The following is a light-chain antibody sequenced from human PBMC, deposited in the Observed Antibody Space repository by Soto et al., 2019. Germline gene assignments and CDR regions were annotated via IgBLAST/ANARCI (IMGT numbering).Light chain of an antibody. CDR2: WAS. J-gene: IGKJ4*01. CDR1: QSILFSSNNKNY. V-gene: IGKV4-1*01. CDR3: QQYYNTPVT. Sequence: DIVMTQSPDSLAVSLGERATINCKSSQSILFSSNNKNYLTWYQQKPGQPPKPLIYWASTRESGVPDRFSGRGSGTDFTLTISSLQAEDLAVYYCQQYYNTPVTFGGGTKVQIK.